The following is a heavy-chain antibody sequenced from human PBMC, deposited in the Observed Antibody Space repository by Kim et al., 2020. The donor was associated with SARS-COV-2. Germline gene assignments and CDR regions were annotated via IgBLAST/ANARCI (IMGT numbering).Heavy chain of an antibody. J-gene: IGHJ4*02. Sequence: ASVKVSCKASGYTFTDYVPHWVRQAPGRGLEWLGWIYSKTGETKYTQRFQDRVTLTRDRSISTAYMELSGLGSDDTAVYYCARDFKGTANWEFDYWGQGTLVTVSS. CDR2: IYSKTGET. CDR1: GYTFTDYV. D-gene: IGHD1-1*01. CDR3: ARDFKGTANWEFDY. V-gene: IGHV1-2*02.